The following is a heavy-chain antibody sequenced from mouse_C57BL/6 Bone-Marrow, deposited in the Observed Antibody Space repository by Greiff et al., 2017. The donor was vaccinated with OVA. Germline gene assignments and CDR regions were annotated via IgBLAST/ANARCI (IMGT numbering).Heavy chain of an antibody. D-gene: IGHD2-5*01. J-gene: IGHJ1*03. CDR3: ARRGYYSNRYWYFDV. CDR1: GYSFTGYY. CDR2: INPSTGGT. V-gene: IGHV1-42*01. Sequence: EVKLMESGPELVKPGASVKISCKASGYSFTGYYMNWVKQSPEKSLEWIGEINPSTGGTTYNQKFKAKATLTVDKSSSTAYMQLKSLTSEDSAVYYCARRGYYSNRYWYFDVWGTGTTVTVSS.